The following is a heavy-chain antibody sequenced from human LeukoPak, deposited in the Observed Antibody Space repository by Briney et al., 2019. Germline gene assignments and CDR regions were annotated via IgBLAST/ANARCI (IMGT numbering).Heavy chain of an antibody. J-gene: IGHJ1*01. CDR3: ARDPSYCSSNICYGGLEH. V-gene: IGHV3-48*02. CDR1: GFTFSSYD. CDR2: ISGSGNTI. D-gene: IGHD2-2*01. Sequence: GGSLRLSCAASGFTFSSYDMSWVRQAPGKGLEWVSYISGSGNTIYYADSVRGRFTMSRDNAKNSLYLQMNSLSDEDTAIYYCARDPSYCSSNICYGGLEHWGQGTLVTVSS.